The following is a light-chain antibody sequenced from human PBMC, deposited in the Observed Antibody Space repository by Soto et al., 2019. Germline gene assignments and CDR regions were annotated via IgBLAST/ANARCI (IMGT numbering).Light chain of an antibody. CDR2: QVS. V-gene: IGLV2-14*01. J-gene: IGLJ2*01. CDR1: SSDGGSYNY. Sequence: QSALTQPASVSGSPEQSIAISCAGTSSDGGSYNYVSWYQQHPGKAPKLMIYQVSDRPSGVSNRFSGSKSGNTASLTISGLQAEDEAYYYCSAYTGSTTAVVFGGGTKLTVL. CDR3: SAYTGSTTAVV.